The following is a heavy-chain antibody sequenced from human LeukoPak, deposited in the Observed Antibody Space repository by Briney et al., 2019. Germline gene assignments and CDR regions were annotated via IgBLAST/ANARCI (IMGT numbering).Heavy chain of an antibody. CDR2: ISPYNGNT. CDR3: ARDVDFWSGYSLFDY. D-gene: IGHD3-3*01. Sequence: ASVKVSCKASGYTFTSYGISWVRQAPGQGLEWMGWISPYNGNTNYAQKLQGRVTMTTDTSTSTAYMELRSLRSDDTAVYYCARDVDFWSGYSLFDYWGQGTLVTVSS. J-gene: IGHJ4*02. V-gene: IGHV1-18*01. CDR1: GYTFTSYG.